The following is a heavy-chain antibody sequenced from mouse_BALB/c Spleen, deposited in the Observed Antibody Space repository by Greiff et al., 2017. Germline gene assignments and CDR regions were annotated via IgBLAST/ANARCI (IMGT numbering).Heavy chain of an antibody. CDR3: ARLATDWYFDV. J-gene: IGHJ1*01. CDR2: ISSGGSYT. D-gene: IGHD1-1*01. V-gene: IGHV5-9-3*01. Sequence: EVQLVESGGGLVKPGGSLKLSCAASGFTFSSYAMSWVRQTPEKRLEWVATISSGGSYTYYPDSVKGRFTISRDNAKNTLYLQMSSLRSEDTAMYYCARLATDWYFDVWGAGTTVTVSS. CDR1: GFTFSSYA.